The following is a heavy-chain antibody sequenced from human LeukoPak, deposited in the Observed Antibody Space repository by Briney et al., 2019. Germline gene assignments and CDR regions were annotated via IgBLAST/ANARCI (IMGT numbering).Heavy chain of an antibody. CDR1: GVSISSGDYS. CDR3: AADYGSGSYRFDY. CDR2: IYSSGNT. V-gene: IGHV4-30-2*01. J-gene: IGHJ4*02. Sequence: SETLSLTCAVSGVSISSGDYSWSWIRQPPGKGLEWIGYIYSSGNTLYSPSLRSRATISLDRSKNQFSLRLSSVTAADTAVYYCAADYGSGSYRFDYWGQGTLVSVSS. D-gene: IGHD3-10*01.